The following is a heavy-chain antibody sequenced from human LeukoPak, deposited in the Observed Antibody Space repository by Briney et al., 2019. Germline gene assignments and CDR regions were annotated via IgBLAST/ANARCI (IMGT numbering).Heavy chain of an antibody. CDR2: MNPNSGNT. CDR3: ARVVGLTAGVYYYYYMDV. J-gene: IGHJ6*03. Sequence: ASVKVSCKASGYTFTSYDINWVRQATGQGLEWMGWMNPNSGNTGYAQKFQGRVTMTRNTSISTAYIELSSLRSEDTAVYYCARVVGLTAGVYYYYYMDVWGKGTTVTISS. V-gene: IGHV1-8*01. CDR1: GYTFTSYD. D-gene: IGHD2-8*01.